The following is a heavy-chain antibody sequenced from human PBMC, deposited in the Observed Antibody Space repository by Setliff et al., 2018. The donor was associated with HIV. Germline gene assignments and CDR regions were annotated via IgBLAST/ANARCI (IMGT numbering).Heavy chain of an antibody. V-gene: IGHV3-20*04. CDR3: ARDGSRQRPSGMAD. Sequence: GGSLRLSCAASGFTFDDYGMSWVRQAPGKGLEWVSGINWNGSVINYAESVKGRFTISRDNGKNSVYLQMNSLRAEDTAIYYCARDGSRQRPSGMADWGQGTKVTVS. J-gene: IGHJ4*02. CDR1: GFTFDDYG. CDR2: INWNGSVI. D-gene: IGHD2-15*01.